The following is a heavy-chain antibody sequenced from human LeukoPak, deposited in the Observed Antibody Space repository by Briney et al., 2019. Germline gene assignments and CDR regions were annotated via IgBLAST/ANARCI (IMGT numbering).Heavy chain of an antibody. CDR1: GGSFSGYY. CDR3: ARVSSSWYPNDY. J-gene: IGHJ4*02. Sequence: SETLSLTCVVYGGSFSGYYWSWIRQPPGKGLEWIGEINHSGSTNYNPSLKSRVTISVDTSKNQFSLKLRSVTAADTAVYYCARVSSSWYPNDYWGQGTLVTVSS. CDR2: INHSGST. D-gene: IGHD6-13*01. V-gene: IGHV4-34*01.